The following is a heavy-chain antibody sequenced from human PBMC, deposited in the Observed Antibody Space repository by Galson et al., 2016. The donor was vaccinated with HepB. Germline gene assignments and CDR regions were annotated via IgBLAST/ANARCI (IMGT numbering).Heavy chain of an antibody. CDR2: IWYDGRNK. V-gene: IGHV3-33*01. CDR1: GFTFNNYG. J-gene: IGHJ6*02. D-gene: IGHD6-25*01. CDR3: VRDRAARDTVYYYGMDV. Sequence: SLRLSCAASGFTFNNYGMHWVRQAPGNGLEWVALIWYDGRNKYYADSVKGRFTISRDNSKNTLYLQMNSLRHEDTAVYYCVRDRAARDTVYYYGMDVWGQGATVTVAS.